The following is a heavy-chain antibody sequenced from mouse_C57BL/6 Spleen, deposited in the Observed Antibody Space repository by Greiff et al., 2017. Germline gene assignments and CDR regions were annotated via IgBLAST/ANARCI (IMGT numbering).Heavy chain of an antibody. D-gene: IGHD2-2*01. J-gene: IGHJ3*01. Sequence: VQLQQSGPELVKPGASVKISCKASGYAFSSSWMNWVKQRPGKGLEWIGRIYPGDGDTNYNGKFKGKATLTADKSSSTAYMQLSSLTSEDSAVYFCATDGYGFAYWGQGTLVTVSA. CDR3: ATDGYGFAY. CDR2: IYPGDGDT. V-gene: IGHV1-82*01. CDR1: GYAFSSSW.